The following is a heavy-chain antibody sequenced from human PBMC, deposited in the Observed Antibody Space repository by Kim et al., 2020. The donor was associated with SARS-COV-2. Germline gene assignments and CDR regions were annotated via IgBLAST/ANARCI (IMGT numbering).Heavy chain of an antibody. CDR3: AKDGRDAFDI. CDR2: ISYDGSNK. V-gene: IGHV3-30*18. J-gene: IGHJ3*02. Sequence: GGSLRLSCAASGFTFSSYGMHWVRQAPGKGLEWVAVISYDGSNKYYADSVKGRFTISRDNSKNTLYLQMNSLRAEDTAVYYCAKDGRDAFDIWGQGTMVT. CDR1: GFTFSSYG.